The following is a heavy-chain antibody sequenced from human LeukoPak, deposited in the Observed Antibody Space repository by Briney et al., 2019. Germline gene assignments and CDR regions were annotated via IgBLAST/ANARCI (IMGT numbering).Heavy chain of an antibody. V-gene: IGHV3-7*01. CDR3: ARDASRGFDY. CDR1: GFTFSRFW. Sequence: GGSLRLSCAASGFTFSRFWITWVRQAPGKGLEWVANIKEDGSGKYYVDSVKGRFTISKDNAKNSVFLQMNSLRVEDTAIYYCARDASRGFDYWGQGTLVTVSS. D-gene: IGHD2-2*01. CDR2: IKEDGSGK. J-gene: IGHJ4*02.